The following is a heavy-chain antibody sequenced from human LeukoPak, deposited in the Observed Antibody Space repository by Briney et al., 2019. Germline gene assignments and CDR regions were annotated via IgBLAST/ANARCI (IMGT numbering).Heavy chain of an antibody. J-gene: IGHJ4*02. D-gene: IGHD3-22*01. Sequence: GASVKVSCKASGYTFTGYYMHWVRQAPGQGLEWMGWINPNSGGTNYAQKFQGRVTMTRDTSISTAYMELSRLRSDDTAVYYCARGEHYYYDSSGYSDYWGQGTLVTVSS. CDR2: INPNSGGT. CDR3: ARGEHYYYDSSGYSDY. CDR1: GYTFTGYY. V-gene: IGHV1-2*02.